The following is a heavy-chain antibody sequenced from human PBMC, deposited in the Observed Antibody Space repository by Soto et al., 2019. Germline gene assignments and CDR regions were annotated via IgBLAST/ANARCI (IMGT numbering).Heavy chain of an antibody. CDR3: ARGGYYFYMDV. J-gene: IGHJ6*03. CDR1: GGSVTISNW. D-gene: IGHD1-26*01. V-gene: IGHV4-4*02. Sequence: QVQLQESGPGLVKPSGTLSLTCAVSGGSVTISNWWSWVRQTPGKGLEWIGQFHHSGSTNYNPSLTSRVTISVDKSKNQFSLEMKSVTAADTAVYYCARGGYYFYMDVWGKGTTVTVSS. CDR2: FHHSGST.